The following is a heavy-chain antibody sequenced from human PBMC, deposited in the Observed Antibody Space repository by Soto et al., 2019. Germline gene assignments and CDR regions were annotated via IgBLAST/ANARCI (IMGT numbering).Heavy chain of an antibody. CDR2: INHSGST. CDR3: ARHCSGGSCYLNFDY. CDR1: GGSFSGYY. Sequence: PSETLSLTCAVYGGSFSGYYWSWIRQPPGKGLEWIGEINHSGSTNYNPSLKSRVTISVDKSKNQFSLKLSSVTAADTAVYYCARHCSGGSCYLNFDYWGQGTLVTVSS. J-gene: IGHJ4*02. V-gene: IGHV4-34*01. D-gene: IGHD2-15*01.